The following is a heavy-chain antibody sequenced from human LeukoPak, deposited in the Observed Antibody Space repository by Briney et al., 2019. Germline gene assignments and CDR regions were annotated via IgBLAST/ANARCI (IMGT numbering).Heavy chain of an antibody. V-gene: IGHV3-21*01. J-gene: IGHJ4*02. CDR2: ISSSSSYI. CDR3: ARVKYGSGSYYFDY. D-gene: IGHD3-10*01. CDR1: GFTFSSYS. Sequence: GGSLRLSCAASGFTFSSYSMNWVRQAPGKGLEWVSSISSSSSYIYYADSVKGRFTISRDNAKNSLYLRMNSLRAEDTAVYYCARVKYGSGSYYFDYWGQGTLVTVSS.